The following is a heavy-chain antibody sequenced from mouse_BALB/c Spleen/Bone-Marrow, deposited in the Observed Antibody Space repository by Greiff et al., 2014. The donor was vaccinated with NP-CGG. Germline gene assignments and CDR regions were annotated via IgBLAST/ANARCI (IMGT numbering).Heavy chain of an antibody. D-gene: IGHD1-1*01. CDR2: ISSGSSTI. V-gene: IGHV5-17*02. CDR1: GFTFSSFG. CDR3: ARLRRYYGYFDY. J-gene: IGHJ2*01. Sequence: EVQGVESGGGLVQPGGSRKLSCAASGFTFSSFGMHWVRQAPEKGLEWVAYISSGSSTIYYADTVKGRFTISRDSPKNTLFLQMTSLRSEDTAMYYCARLRRYYGYFDYWGQGTTLTVSS.